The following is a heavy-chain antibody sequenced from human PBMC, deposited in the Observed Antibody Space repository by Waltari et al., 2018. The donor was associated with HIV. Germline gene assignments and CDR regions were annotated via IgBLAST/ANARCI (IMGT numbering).Heavy chain of an antibody. V-gene: IGHV4-39*01. D-gene: IGHD5-18*01. CDR2: IYYSGST. J-gene: IGHJ2*01. CDR3: ARVQTGVDTAMVNRYFDL. CDR1: GGSISSSSYY. Sequence: QLQLQESGPGLVKPSETLSLTCTVSGGSISSSSYYWGWLRQPPGTGLEWIGRIYYSGSTYYNPSLKSRVTISVDTSKNQFSLKLSSVTAADTAVYYCARVQTGVDTAMVNRYFDLWGRGTLVTVSS.